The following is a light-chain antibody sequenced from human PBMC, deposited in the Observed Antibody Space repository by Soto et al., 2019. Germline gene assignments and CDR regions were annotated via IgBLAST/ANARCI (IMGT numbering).Light chain of an antibody. CDR1: QSVSSSY. CDR3: HQYGSSPLT. Sequence: EIVLTQSPGTLSLSPGERATLSCRASQSVSSSYLAWYQQKPGQAPRLLNYGASSRATGIPDRFSGSGSGTDFTLTISRLEPEDFAVDYCHQYGSSPLTFGGGTKVEIK. V-gene: IGKV3-20*01. CDR2: GAS. J-gene: IGKJ4*01.